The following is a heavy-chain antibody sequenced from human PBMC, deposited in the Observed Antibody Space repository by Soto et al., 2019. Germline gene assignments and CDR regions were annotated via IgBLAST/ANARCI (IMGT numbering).Heavy chain of an antibody. Sequence: SETLALTFPCFGGFYNRYYLLWSRQPPGKGLEWIGEINHSGSTNYNPSLKSRVTISVDTSKNQFSLKLSSVTAADTAVYYCVIGRRRIVPALRGYAFHIWCQRRTVT. CDR3: VIGRRRIVPALRGYAFHI. J-gene: IGHJ3*02. D-gene: IGHD2-2*01. V-gene: IGHV4-34*01. CDR1: GGFYNRYY. CDR2: INHSGST.